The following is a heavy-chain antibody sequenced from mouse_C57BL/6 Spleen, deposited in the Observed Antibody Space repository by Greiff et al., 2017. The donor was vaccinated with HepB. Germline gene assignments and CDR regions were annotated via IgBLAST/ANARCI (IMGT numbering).Heavy chain of an antibody. D-gene: IGHD1-1*01. J-gene: IGHJ1*03. CDR1: GYTFTSYW. Sequence: QVQLQQPGAELVRPGSSVKLSCKASGYTFTSYWMHWVKQRPIQGLEWIGNIDPSDSETHYNQKFKDKATLTVDKSSSTAYMQLSSLTSEESAVYYCARGDTTVVATRYFDVWGTGTTVTVSS. V-gene: IGHV1-52*01. CDR3: ARGDTTVVATRYFDV. CDR2: IDPSDSET.